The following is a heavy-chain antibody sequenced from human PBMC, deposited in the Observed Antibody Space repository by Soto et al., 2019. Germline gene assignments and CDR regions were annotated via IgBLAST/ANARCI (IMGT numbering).Heavy chain of an antibody. CDR1: GYTFTSYG. Sequence: QVQLVQSGAEVKKPGASVKVSCKASGYTFTSYGISWVRQAPGQGLDWMGWISAYNGNTKYAQDLQGRVTMTTDTSKSTAYMELRSLRSDDTAMYYCARFSGGSYNTYYFYYGMDVWGQGTTVTVSS. CDR2: ISAYNGNT. D-gene: IGHD2-15*01. J-gene: IGHJ6*02. V-gene: IGHV1-18*04. CDR3: ARFSGGSYNTYYFYYGMDV.